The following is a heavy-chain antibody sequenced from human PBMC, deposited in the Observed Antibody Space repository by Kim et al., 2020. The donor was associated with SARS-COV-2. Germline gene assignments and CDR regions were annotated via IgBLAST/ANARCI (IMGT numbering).Heavy chain of an antibody. CDR3: ARGPWRVGATKSYYFDY. CDR2: INHSGST. Sequence: SETLSLTCAVYGGSFSGYYWSWIRQPPGKGLEWIGEINHSGSTNYNPSLKSRVTISVDTSKNQFSLKLSSVTAADTAVYYCARGPWRVGATKSYYFDYWGQGTLVTVSS. V-gene: IGHV4-34*01. CDR1: GGSFSGYY. J-gene: IGHJ4*02. D-gene: IGHD1-26*01.